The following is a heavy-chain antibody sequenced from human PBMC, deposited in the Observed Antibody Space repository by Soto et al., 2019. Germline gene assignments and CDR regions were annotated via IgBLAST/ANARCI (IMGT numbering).Heavy chain of an antibody. CDR1: GGSISSRSYY. CDR3: AGHPMVYGEGFPFDY. CDR2: IDYSGYT. V-gene: IGHV4-39*01. Sequence: QLQLQESGPGLVKPSETLSLTCTVSGGSISSRSYYWGWIRQPPGKGLEWIGSIDYSGYTKYNAYLNSRVTISGDTSKNVFSLKVSSVTAADTAVYYCAGHPMVYGEGFPFDYWGQGTLVTVSS. J-gene: IGHJ4*02. D-gene: IGHD2-8*01.